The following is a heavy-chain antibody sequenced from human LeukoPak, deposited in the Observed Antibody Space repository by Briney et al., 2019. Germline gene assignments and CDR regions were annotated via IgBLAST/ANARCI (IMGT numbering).Heavy chain of an antibody. CDR2: ISYDGSNK. J-gene: IGHJ4*02. CDR1: GFTFSSYG. D-gene: IGHD4-11*01. Sequence: QSGGSLRLSCAASGFTFSSYGMYWVRQAPGKGLEWVAVISYDGSNKYYADSVKGRFTISRDNSKNTLYLQMNSLRAEDTAVYYCAKILPDTVTADYWGQGTLVTVSS. V-gene: IGHV3-30*18. CDR3: AKILPDTVTADY.